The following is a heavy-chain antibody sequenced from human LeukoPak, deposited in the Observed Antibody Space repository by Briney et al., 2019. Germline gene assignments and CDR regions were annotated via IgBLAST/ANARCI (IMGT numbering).Heavy chain of an antibody. CDR1: GFTFNTYE. V-gene: IGHV3-48*03. J-gene: IGHJ4*02. CDR3: AGGPQYGGSYAY. D-gene: IGHD3-16*01. Sequence: PGGSLTLSCAASGFTFNTYEMAGVRQTPGMGLEGVSYISDSAYTIKYADAVQGRFTISRDSAQNSVSLHMNYLRAEDTAVYYCAGGPQYGGSYAYWGQGTLVTVSS. CDR2: ISDSAYTI.